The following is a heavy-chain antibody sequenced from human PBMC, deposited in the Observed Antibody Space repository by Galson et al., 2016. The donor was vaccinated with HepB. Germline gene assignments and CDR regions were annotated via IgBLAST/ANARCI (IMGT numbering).Heavy chain of an antibody. CDR2: ISSGAI. V-gene: IGHV3-48*04. J-gene: IGHJ4*02. Sequence: SLRLSCAASGFTFSSYSMNWVRQAPGKGLEWVSYISSGAIYYSDSVKGRFTISRDNAKNSLYLQMNSLRAEDTAVYYCARDHLWAFDYWGQGTLDTVSS. D-gene: IGHD7-27*01. CDR1: GFTFSSYS. CDR3: ARDHLWAFDY.